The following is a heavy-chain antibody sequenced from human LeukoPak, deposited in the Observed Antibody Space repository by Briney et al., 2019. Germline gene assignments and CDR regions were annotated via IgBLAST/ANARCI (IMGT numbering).Heavy chain of an antibody. J-gene: IGHJ6*02. Sequence: PGRSLRLSCAASGFTFDDYAMHWVRQFPGKGLEWVSGISWDSGSIGHADSVKGRFTISRDNSKNSLYLQMNSLRAEDTALYYCAKDRSVAGLYYYYGMDVWGQGTTVTVSS. V-gene: IGHV3-9*01. CDR3: AKDRSVAGLYYYYGMDV. D-gene: IGHD6-19*01. CDR1: GFTFDDYA. CDR2: ISWDSGSI.